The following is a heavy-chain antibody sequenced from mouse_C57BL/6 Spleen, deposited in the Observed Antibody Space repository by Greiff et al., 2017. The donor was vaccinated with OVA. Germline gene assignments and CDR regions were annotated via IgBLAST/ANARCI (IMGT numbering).Heavy chain of an antibody. CDR3: ARQTHYYGSSYYFDY. Sequence: EVNVVESGGGLVKPGGSLKLSCAASGFTFSSYTMSWVRQTPEKRLEWVATISGGGGNTYYPDSVKGRFTISRDNAKNTLYLQMSSLRSEDTALYYCARQTHYYGSSYYFDYWGQGTTLTVSS. D-gene: IGHD1-1*01. V-gene: IGHV5-9*01. CDR1: GFTFSSYT. J-gene: IGHJ2*01. CDR2: ISGGGGNT.